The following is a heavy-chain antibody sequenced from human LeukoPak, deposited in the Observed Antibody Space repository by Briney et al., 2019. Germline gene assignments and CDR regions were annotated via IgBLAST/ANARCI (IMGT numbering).Heavy chain of an antibody. CDR3: ARQYSSSSPDMDV. V-gene: IGHV5-51*01. CDR2: IYPGESDT. Sequence: CESLKISCQGSGYSFSSHLIGLVRQMPGKGLEWKGIIYPGESDTRYSPSFQGQVTISADKSISTAYLQWSSLKASDTAMYYCARQYSSSSPDMDVWGKGTTVTVSS. D-gene: IGHD6-6*01. J-gene: IGHJ6*03. CDR1: GYSFSSHL.